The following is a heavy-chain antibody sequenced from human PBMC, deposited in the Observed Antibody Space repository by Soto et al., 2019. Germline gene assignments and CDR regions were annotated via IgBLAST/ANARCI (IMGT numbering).Heavy chain of an antibody. J-gene: IGHJ6*02. CDR3: ARGSGRQVYNYYGMDV. CDR2: IYHSGST. Sequence: PSETLSLTCAVSGGSISRSNWWSWVRQSPGKGLERIGEIYHSGSTNYNPSLKSRVTISVDKSKNQFSLKLSSVTAADTAVYYCARGSGRQVYNYYGMDVWGQGATVT. V-gene: IGHV4-4*02. CDR1: GGSISRSNW. D-gene: IGHD3-10*01.